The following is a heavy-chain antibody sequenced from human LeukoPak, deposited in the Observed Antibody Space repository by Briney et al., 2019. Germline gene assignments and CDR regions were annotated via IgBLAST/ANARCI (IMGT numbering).Heavy chain of an antibody. D-gene: IGHD2-21*02. V-gene: IGHV3-53*01. Sequence: PGGSLRLSCAASGFTVSSNYMSWVRQAPGKGLEWASVIYSGGSTYYADSVKGRFTISRDNSKNTLYLQMNSLRAEDTAVYYCAAGSYCGGDCSYGAFDIWGQGTMVTVSS. CDR1: GFTVSSNY. CDR3: AAGSYCGGDCSYGAFDI. J-gene: IGHJ3*02. CDR2: IYSGGST.